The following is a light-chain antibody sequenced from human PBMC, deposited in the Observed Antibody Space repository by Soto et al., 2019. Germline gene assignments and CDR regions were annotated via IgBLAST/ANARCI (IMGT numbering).Light chain of an antibody. CDR2: SNN. CDR1: NSNIGSNT. V-gene: IGLV1-44*01. Sequence: QSVLTQPPSASETPGQRVTISCSGSNSNIGSNTVNCYQQLPGTAPKLLIYSNNQRPSGVPDRFSVSKSGTSASLAISGRQAEDEADYYCAAWDDSLNGPLFGGGTQLTVL. J-gene: IGLJ7*01. CDR3: AAWDDSLNGPL.